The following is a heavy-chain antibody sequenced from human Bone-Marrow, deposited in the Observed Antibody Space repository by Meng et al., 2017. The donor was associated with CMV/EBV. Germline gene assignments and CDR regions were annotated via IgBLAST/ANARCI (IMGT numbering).Heavy chain of an antibody. CDR3: VRDLDYGDYGREIIY. CDR1: GYTFTSYG. D-gene: IGHD4-17*01. J-gene: IGHJ4*02. V-gene: IGHV1-18*01. Sequence: ASVKVSCKASGYTFTSYGISWVRQAPGQGLEWMGWISAYNGNTNYAQKLQGRVTMTTDTSTSTAYMELRSLRSNDTAVYYCVRDLDYGDYGREIIYWGQGTLVTVSS. CDR2: ISAYNGNT.